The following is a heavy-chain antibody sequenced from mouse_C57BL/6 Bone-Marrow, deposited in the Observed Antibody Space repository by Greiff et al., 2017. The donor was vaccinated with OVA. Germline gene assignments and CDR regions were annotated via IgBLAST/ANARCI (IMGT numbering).Heavy chain of an antibody. J-gene: IGHJ3*01. D-gene: IGHD2-5*01. Sequence: QVQLQQPGAELVKPGASVKLSCKASGYTFTSYWMHWVKQRPGQGLEWIGMIHPNSGSTNYNEKFKSKATLTVDKSSSTAYMQLSSLTSEDSAVYYCARLDSTFCFAYWGQGTLVTVSA. CDR1: GYTFTSYW. V-gene: IGHV1-64*01. CDR3: ARLDSTFCFAY. CDR2: IHPNSGST.